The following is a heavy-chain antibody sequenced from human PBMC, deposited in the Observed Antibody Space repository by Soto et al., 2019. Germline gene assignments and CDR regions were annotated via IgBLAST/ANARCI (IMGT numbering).Heavy chain of an antibody. Sequence: QVQLVESGGGVVQPGRSLRLSCAASGFTFSTYGMHWVRQAPGKELEWVAAISHDESHKYYADSVKGRFTISRDNSKNTLYLQINSLRPEDTAAYSCAREGRGSSTSCSRCYGLDVWGQGTTVTVSS. CDR3: AREGRGSSTSCSRCYGLDV. CDR2: ISHDESHK. V-gene: IGHV3-30*03. J-gene: IGHJ6*02. D-gene: IGHD2-2*01. CDR1: GFTFSTYG.